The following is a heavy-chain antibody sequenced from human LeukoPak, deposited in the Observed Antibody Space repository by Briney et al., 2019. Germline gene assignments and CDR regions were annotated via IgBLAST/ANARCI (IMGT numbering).Heavy chain of an antibody. Sequence: SVKVSCKASGYTFTSYAISWVRQAPGQGLEWMGGIIPIFGTANYAQKFQGRVTITTDESTSTAYMELSSLRSEDTAVYYCAREGAARPPYNWFDPWGQGTLVTVSS. CDR2: IIPIFGTA. CDR3: AREGAARPPYNWFDP. CDR1: GYTFTSYA. J-gene: IGHJ5*02. D-gene: IGHD6-6*01. V-gene: IGHV1-69*05.